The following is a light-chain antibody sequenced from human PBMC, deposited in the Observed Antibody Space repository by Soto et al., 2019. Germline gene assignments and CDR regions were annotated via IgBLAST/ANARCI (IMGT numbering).Light chain of an antibody. CDR3: LQDDNYPRT. CDR1: QDIRTE. CDR2: GAT. Sequence: ALQMTQSPSSLSASVGDRVTITCRASQDIRTELGWYQQKPGKAPKLLIYGATTLQSGVPSRFSGSGSGTDFTLTIRGLQPEDFATYYCLQDDNYPRTFGQGTKVEVK. V-gene: IGKV1-6*01. J-gene: IGKJ1*01.